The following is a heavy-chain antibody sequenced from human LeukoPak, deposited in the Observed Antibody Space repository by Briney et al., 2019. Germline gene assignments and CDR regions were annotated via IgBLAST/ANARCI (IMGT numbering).Heavy chain of an antibody. CDR2: INANTGNP. J-gene: IGHJ4*02. Sequence: AASVKVSCRASGYTFTSYAIHWVRQAPGPALEWMGWINANTGNPTYAQDFTGRFVFSLDTSVSTAYLQISSLKAADTAVYYCAREKVVSNFDYWGQGTLVTVSS. CDR1: GYTFTSYA. CDR3: AREKVVSNFDY. D-gene: IGHD6-6*01. V-gene: IGHV7-4-1*02.